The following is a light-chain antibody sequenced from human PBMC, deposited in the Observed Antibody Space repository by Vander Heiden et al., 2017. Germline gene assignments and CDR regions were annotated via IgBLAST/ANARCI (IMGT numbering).Light chain of an antibody. J-gene: IGLJ1*01. V-gene: IGLV2-14*03. Sequence: QSALTQPASVSGSPGQSITISCAGTSSYVGNDNYVSWYQQHPGKAPKLVIYDVTDRPAGVSNRFSGAKSGNTASLTISGLQPEDEAEYYCSSYTTSSTQVFGTGTKVTVL. CDR2: DVT. CDR1: SSYVGNDNY. CDR3: SSYTTSSTQV.